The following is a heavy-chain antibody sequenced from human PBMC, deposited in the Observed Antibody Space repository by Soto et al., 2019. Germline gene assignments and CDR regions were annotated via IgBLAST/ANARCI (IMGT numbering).Heavy chain of an antibody. Sequence: SETLSLTCTVSGGSISSGDYYWSWIRQPPGKGLEWIGYIYYSGSTYYNPSLKSRVTISVDTSKNQFSLKLSSVTAADTAVYYCAREPGRDSSGTSDYWGQGTLVTVSS. CDR3: AREPGRDSSGTSDY. CDR2: IYYSGST. CDR1: GGSISSGDYY. V-gene: IGHV4-30-4*01. J-gene: IGHJ4*02. D-gene: IGHD3-22*01.